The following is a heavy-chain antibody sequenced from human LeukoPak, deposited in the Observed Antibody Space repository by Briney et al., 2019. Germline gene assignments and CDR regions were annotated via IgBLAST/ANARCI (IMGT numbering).Heavy chain of an antibody. D-gene: IGHD3-16*02. CDR3: ARPPMTFGGVIAALGV. J-gene: IGHJ4*02. V-gene: IGHV1-18*01. CDR1: GYTFTSYG. Sequence: ASVKVSCKASGYTFTSYGINWVRQAPGQGLEWMGWISAYNGNTNYAQKLQGRVTMTTDKSTSTAYMELRSLRSDDTAVYYCARPPMTFGGVIAALGVWGQGTLVTVSS. CDR2: ISAYNGNT.